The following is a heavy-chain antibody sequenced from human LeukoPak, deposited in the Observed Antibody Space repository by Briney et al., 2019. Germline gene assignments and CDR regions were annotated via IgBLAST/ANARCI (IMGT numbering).Heavy chain of an antibody. CDR2: FDPEDGET. CDR3: ASVEKDCSSTSCPKGIDY. V-gene: IGHV1-24*01. J-gene: IGHJ4*02. D-gene: IGHD2-2*01. CDR1: GYTLTELS. Sequence: GASVKVSCKVSGYTLTELSMHWVRQAPGKGLEWMGGFDPEDGETIYAQKFQGRVTMTEDTSTDTAYMELSSLRSEDTAVYYCASVEKDCSSTSCPKGIDYWGQGTLVTVSS.